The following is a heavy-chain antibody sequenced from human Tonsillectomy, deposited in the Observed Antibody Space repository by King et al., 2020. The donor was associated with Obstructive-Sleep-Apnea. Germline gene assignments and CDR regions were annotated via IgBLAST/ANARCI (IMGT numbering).Heavy chain of an antibody. J-gene: IGHJ4*02. CDR3: ARDLPTTGGGCYFDY. D-gene: IGHD3-16*01. V-gene: IGHV4-59*02. CDR1: GGSVSSDY. Sequence: ARSWSVAGGSVSSDYWSWIRQPPGKGLEWIGYIYYSGSTNYNLSLKSRVTISVDTSKNQFSLKLSSVTAADTAVYYCARDLPTTGGGCYFDYWGQGTLVTVSS. CDR2: IYYSGST.